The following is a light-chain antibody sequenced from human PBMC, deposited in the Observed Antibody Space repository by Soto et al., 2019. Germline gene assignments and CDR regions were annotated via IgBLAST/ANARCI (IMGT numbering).Light chain of an antibody. CDR3: LQHNSYPRT. J-gene: IGKJ2*01. V-gene: IGKV1-9*01. CDR2: AAS. Sequence: IQLTQSPSSLSASVGDRVTITCRASQDISSYLGWYQQKPGKAPKLLIYAASTLQSGVPSRFSGSGSGTDFTLTINSLQPEDFATYYCLQHNSYPRTFGQGTKLEIK. CDR1: QDISSY.